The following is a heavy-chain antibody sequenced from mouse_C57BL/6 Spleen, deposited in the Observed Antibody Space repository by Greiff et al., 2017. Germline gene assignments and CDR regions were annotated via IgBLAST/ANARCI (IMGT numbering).Heavy chain of an antibody. CDR1: GYTFTSYW. D-gene: IGHD3-2*02. CDR2: IHPNSGST. J-gene: IGHJ4*01. Sequence: QVQLQQPGAELVKPGASVKLSCKASGYTFTSYWMHWVKQRPGQGLEWIGMIHPNSGSTNYNEKFKSKATLTVDKSSCTAYMQLSSLTSEDSAVYYWAHSSGYGYAMDDWGQGTSVTVSS. CDR3: AHSSGYGYAMDD. V-gene: IGHV1-64*01.